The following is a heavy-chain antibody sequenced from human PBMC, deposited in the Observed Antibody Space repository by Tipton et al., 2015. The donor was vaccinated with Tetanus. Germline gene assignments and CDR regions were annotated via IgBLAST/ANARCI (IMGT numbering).Heavy chain of an antibody. CDR1: YY. D-gene: IGHD6-13*01. J-gene: IGHJ4*02. V-gene: IGHV3-11*01. CDR2: ISSSGRTI. CDR3: ARYHPGIAGPYYFDY. Sequence: YYWGWIRQAPGKGLEWVSYISSSGRTIYYADSVKGRFTISRDNAKNSLYLQMNSLRAEDTAVYYCARYHPGIAGPYYFDYWGQGTLVTVSS.